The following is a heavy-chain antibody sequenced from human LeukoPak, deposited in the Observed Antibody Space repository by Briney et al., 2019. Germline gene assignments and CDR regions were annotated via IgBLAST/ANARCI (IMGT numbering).Heavy chain of an antibody. D-gene: IGHD3-10*01. Sequence: SETLSLTCAVSGGSISSSNWWSWVRQPPGKGLEWIGEIYHSGSTNYNPSLKSRVTISVDTSKNQFSLKLSSVTAADTAVYYCARDSGTTGEVKFDPWGQGTLVTVSS. CDR3: ARDSGTTGEVKFDP. V-gene: IGHV4-4*02. CDR2: IYHSGST. J-gene: IGHJ5*02. CDR1: GGSISSSNW.